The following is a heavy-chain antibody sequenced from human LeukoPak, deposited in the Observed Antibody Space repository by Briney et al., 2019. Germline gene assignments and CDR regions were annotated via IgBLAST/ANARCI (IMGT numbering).Heavy chain of an antibody. J-gene: IGHJ4*02. Sequence: ASVKVSCKASGYPFIDYYLHWVRQAPGQGLEWMGCINPNTGDTNSAQNFQGRVTMTRDTSISTAYMELSRLRSDDTAVYYCAREGVDWNHSVYYFDYWGQGTLVTVSS. CDR1: GYPFIDYY. CDR3: AREGVDWNHSVYYFDY. V-gene: IGHV1-2*02. D-gene: IGHD1-1*01. CDR2: INPNTGDT.